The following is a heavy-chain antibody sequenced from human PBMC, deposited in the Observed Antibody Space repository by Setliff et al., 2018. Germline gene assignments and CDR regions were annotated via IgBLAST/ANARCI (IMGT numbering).Heavy chain of an antibody. J-gene: IGHJ6*03. V-gene: IGHV4-39*07. CDR1: GGSISSSSYY. CDR2: IKHSGST. D-gene: IGHD6-13*01. Sequence: SETLSLTCTVSGGSISSSSYYWGWIRQPPGKGLEWIGEIKHSGSTNYNPSLKSRVTISVDTSKKQFSLKLSSVTAADTAVYYCARGVLGYYYYMDVWDKGTTVT. CDR3: ARGVLGYYYYMDV.